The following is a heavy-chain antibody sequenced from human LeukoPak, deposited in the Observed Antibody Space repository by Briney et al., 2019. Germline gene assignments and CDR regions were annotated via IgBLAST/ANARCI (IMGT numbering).Heavy chain of an antibody. V-gene: IGHV4-38-2*01. CDR1: GYSTSNDYY. J-gene: IGHJ5*02. CDR3: AKAGTTGIHPWFDP. D-gene: IGHD1-1*01. Sequence: PSETLSLTCVVSGYSTSNDYYWGWIRQPPGKGLEWIGNIYHSGGSYYNPSLKSRVTILVDTSNNQFSLKLSSVTAADTAVYYCAKAGTTGIHPWFDPWGQGNLVTVSS. CDR2: IYHSGGS.